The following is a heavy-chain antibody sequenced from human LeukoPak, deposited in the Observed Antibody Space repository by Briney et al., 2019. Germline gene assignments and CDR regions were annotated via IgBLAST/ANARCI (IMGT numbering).Heavy chain of an antibody. V-gene: IGHV3-74*01. Sequence: GGSLRLSCVASGFTFSSYWMHWVRQAPGKGLVWVSRINTDGGTTTYADSVKGRSTISRDNAKNTLYLQMNSLRAEDTAVYYCARGSSLAYYVDVWGKGTTVTVSS. J-gene: IGHJ6*03. CDR3: ARGSSLAYYVDV. CDR2: INTDGGTT. D-gene: IGHD3-16*02. CDR1: GFTFSSYW.